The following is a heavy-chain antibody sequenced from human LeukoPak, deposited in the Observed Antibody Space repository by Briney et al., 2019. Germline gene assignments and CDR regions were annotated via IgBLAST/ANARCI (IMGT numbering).Heavy chain of an antibody. CDR2: IIPTFGTA. Sequence: SVKVSCKASGGTFSSYAISWVRQAPGQGLEWMGGIIPTFGTANYAQKFQGRVTITTDESTSTAYMELSSLRSEDTAVYYCASKVLDYGSGSYLLFDYWGQGTLVTVSS. CDR1: GGTFSSYA. D-gene: IGHD3-10*01. J-gene: IGHJ4*02. CDR3: ASKVLDYGSGSYLLFDY. V-gene: IGHV1-69*05.